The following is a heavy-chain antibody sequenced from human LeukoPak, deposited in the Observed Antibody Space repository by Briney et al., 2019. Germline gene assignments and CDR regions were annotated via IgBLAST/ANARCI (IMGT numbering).Heavy chain of an antibody. CDR2: ISAYNGNT. J-gene: IGHJ4*02. V-gene: IGHV1-18*01. CDR3: AREYDSSGYCDY. CDR1: GYTFTSYG. D-gene: IGHD3-22*01. Sequence: ASVKASCKASGYTFTSYGISWVRRAPGQGLEWMGWISAYNGNTNYAQKLQGRVTMTTDTSTSTAYMELRSLRSDDTAVYYCAREYDSSGYCDYWGQGTLVTVSS.